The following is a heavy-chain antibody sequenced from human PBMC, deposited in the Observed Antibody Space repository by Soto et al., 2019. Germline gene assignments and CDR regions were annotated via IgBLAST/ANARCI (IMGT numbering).Heavy chain of an antibody. Sequence: QVQLQESGPGLVKPSQTLSLTCTVSGGSISSGGYYWSWIRQHPGKGLEWIGYIYYSGSTYYNPSLKSRVTISVDTSKNQFSLKLSSVTAADTAVYYCARDQGDSSGYSADYYYYGMDVWGQGTTVTVSS. CDR2: IYYSGST. D-gene: IGHD3-22*01. V-gene: IGHV4-31*03. J-gene: IGHJ6*02. CDR3: ARDQGDSSGYSADYYYYGMDV. CDR1: GGSISSGGYY.